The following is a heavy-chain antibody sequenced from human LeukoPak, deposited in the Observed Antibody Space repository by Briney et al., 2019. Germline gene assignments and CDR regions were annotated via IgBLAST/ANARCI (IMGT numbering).Heavy chain of an antibody. Sequence: ASVKVSCKASGGTFSSYAISWVRQAPGQGLEWMGGIIPTFGTANYAQKFQGRVTITTDESTSTAYMELSSLRSEDTAVYYCARGVLYCGGDCYPTYFDYWGQGTLVTVSS. CDR1: GGTFSSYA. V-gene: IGHV1-69*05. CDR3: ARGVLYCGGDCYPTYFDY. CDR2: IIPTFGTA. J-gene: IGHJ4*02. D-gene: IGHD2-21*02.